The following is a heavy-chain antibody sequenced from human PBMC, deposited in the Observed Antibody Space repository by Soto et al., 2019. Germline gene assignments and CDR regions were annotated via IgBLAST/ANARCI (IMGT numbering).Heavy chain of an antibody. CDR2: IYYSGST. CDR1: GGSTSNLF. CDR3: ARHGSQVEVTGYSRPTGYYYGMDV. Sequence: AETLSHTCTVSGGSTSNLFWRWIRHPPGRGKKWIGSIYYSGSTYYNSSLKGRVTISVDTSKTQFSLKLTSGTAADTAVYYCARHGSQVEVTGYSRPTGYYYGMDVWGQGTTVT. J-gene: IGHJ6*02. D-gene: IGHD3-9*01. V-gene: IGHV4-39*01.